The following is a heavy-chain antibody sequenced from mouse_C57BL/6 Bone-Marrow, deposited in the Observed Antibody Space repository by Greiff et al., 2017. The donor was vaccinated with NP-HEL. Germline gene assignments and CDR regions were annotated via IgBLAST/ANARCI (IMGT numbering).Heavy chain of an antibody. CDR2: IYPGDGDT. CDR1: GYAFSSYW. Sequence: VQLQQSGAELVKPGASVKISCKASGYAFSSYWMNWVKQRPGKGLEWIGQIYPGDGDTNYNGKFKGKATLTADKSSSTAYMQLSSLTSEDSAVYFCERSRDGYLVDFDYWGQGTTLTVSS. J-gene: IGHJ2*01. CDR3: ERSRDGYLVDFDY. V-gene: IGHV1-80*01. D-gene: IGHD2-3*01.